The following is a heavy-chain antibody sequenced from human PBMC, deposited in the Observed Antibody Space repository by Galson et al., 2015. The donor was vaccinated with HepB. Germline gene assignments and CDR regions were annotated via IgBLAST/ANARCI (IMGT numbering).Heavy chain of an antibody. CDR3: ARIIAAAGHFDY. CDR1: GGTFSSYA. D-gene: IGHD6-13*01. CDR2: IIPIFGTA. Sequence: SVKVSCKASGGTFSSYAISWVRQAPGQGLEWVGGIIPIFGTANYAQKFQGRVTITADESTSTAYMELSSLRSEDTAVYYCARIIAAAGHFDYWGQGTLVTVSS. V-gene: IGHV1-69*13. J-gene: IGHJ4*02.